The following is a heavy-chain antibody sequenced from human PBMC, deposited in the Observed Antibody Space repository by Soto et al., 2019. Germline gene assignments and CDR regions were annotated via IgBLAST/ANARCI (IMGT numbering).Heavy chain of an antibody. J-gene: IGHJ4*02. CDR2: IDPSDSYV. V-gene: IGHV5-10-1*01. CDR3: TRRASSSFYHFDF. D-gene: IGHD2-2*01. CDR1: GYIFTAYW. Sequence: VESLKISCQASGYIFTAYWITCFLQMPGKGLEWMATIDPSDSYVDYSPSFRGHVTFSVDRSITTVYLQWNSLKASDSAMYFCTRRASSSFYHFDFWGQGALVTVS.